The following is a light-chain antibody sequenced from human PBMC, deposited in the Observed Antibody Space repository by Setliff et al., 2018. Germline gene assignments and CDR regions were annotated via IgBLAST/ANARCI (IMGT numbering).Light chain of an antibody. CDR3: CSYAGSSTPVV. J-gene: IGLJ2*01. CDR2: EVS. CDR1: SSDVGSYNL. V-gene: IGLV2-23*02. Sequence: LTQPASVSGSPGQSITISCTGTSSDVGSYNLVSWYQQHPGKAPKLMIYEVSKRPSGVSNRFSGSKSGNTASLTISGLQAEDEADYYCCSYAGSSTPVVFGGGTQLTVL.